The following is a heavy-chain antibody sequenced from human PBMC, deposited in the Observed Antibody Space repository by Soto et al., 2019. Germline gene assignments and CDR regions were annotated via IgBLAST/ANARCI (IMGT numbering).Heavy chain of an antibody. Sequence: GASVKVSCKASGVTFSSYAISWVRQAPGQGLEWMGGIIPIFGTTNYAQKFQGRVTITADESTSTAYMELSSLRSEDTAVYYCARDQIVVVPAATYNWFDPWGQGTLVTVSS. J-gene: IGHJ5*02. CDR2: IIPIFGTT. CDR3: ARDQIVVVPAATYNWFDP. V-gene: IGHV1-69*13. CDR1: GVTFSSYA. D-gene: IGHD2-2*01.